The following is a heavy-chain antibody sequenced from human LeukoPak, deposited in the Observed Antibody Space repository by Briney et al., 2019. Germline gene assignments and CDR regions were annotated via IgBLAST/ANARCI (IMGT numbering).Heavy chain of an antibody. CDR3: ATEPTEVRYDSSGYYSVDY. Sequence: ASVKVSCKVSGYTLTELSMHWVRQAPGKGLEWMGGFDPEDGETIYAQKFQGRVTMTEDTSTDTAYMELSSLRSEYTAVYYCATEPTEVRYDSSGYYSVDYWGQGTLVTVSS. CDR2: FDPEDGET. CDR1: GYTLTELS. J-gene: IGHJ4*02. D-gene: IGHD3-22*01. V-gene: IGHV1-24*01.